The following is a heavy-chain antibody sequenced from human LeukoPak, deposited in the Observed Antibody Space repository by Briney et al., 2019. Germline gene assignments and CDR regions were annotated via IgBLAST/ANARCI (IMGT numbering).Heavy chain of an antibody. CDR1: GFTFSGSA. CDR2: IRSKANSYAT. V-gene: IGHV3-73*01. D-gene: IGHD3-10*01. J-gene: IGHJ4*02. CDR3: TRGRGVGRAYYFDY. Sequence: GGSLRLFCAASGFTFSGSAMHWVRQASGKGLEWVGRIRSKANSYATAYAASVKGRFTISRDDSKNTAYLQMNSLKTEDTAVYYCTRGRGVGRAYYFDYWGQGTLVTVSS.